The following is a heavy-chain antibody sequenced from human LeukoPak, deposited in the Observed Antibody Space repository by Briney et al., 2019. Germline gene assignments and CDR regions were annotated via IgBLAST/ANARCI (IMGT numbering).Heavy chain of an antibody. CDR1: GGSFSGYY. J-gene: IGHJ4*02. CDR2: INHSGST. Sequence: PSETLSLTCAVYGGSFSGYYWSWIRQPPGKGLEWIGEINHSGSTNYNPSLKSRVTISVDTSKNQFSLKLSSLTAADTAVYYCARGGGSYRYGFDYWGQGILVTVSS. CDR3: ARGGGSYRYGFDY. V-gene: IGHV4-34*01. D-gene: IGHD3-16*02.